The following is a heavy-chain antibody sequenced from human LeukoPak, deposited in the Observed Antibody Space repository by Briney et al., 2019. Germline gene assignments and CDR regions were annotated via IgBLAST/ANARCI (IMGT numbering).Heavy chain of an antibody. V-gene: IGHV4-39*01. CDR2: IYYSGST. CDR3: ALSQCSSTSWLPYYFDY. D-gene: IGHD2-2*01. Sequence: SSETLSLTCTVSGGSISSSSYYWGWIRQPPGKGLEWIGSIYYSGSTYYNPSLKSRVTISVDTSKNQFSLKLSSVTAADTAVYYFALSQCSSTSWLPYYFDYWGQGTLVTVSS. CDR1: GGSISSSSYY. J-gene: IGHJ4*02.